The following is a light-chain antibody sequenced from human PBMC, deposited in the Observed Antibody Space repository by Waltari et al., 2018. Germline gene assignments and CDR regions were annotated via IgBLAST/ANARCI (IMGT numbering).Light chain of an antibody. V-gene: IGLV2-14*03. Sequence: QSTLTQPASVSGSPGQSITISCTGTSSDVGGHNYVSWYQQPPGKAPKLVIYDVSSRPSGVSNRFSGSKSGSTASLTIYGRQAEDEADYYCSSYTSSSTRVFGTGTRVTVL. CDR2: DVS. CDR3: SSYTSSSTRV. CDR1: SSDVGGHNY. J-gene: IGLJ1*01.